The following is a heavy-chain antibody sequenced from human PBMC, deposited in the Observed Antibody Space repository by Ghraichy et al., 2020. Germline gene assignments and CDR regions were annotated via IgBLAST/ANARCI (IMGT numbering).Heavy chain of an antibody. CDR3: ARVEAGGTFDY. CDR2: IIPIFGTA. J-gene: IGHJ4*02. D-gene: IGHD1-1*01. V-gene: IGHV1-69*06. CDR1: GGTFSSYA. Sequence: SVKVSCKASGGTFSSYAISWVRQAPGQGLEWMGGIIPIFGTANYAQKFEGRVTITADKSTSTAYMELSSLRSEDTAVYYCARVEAGGTFDYWGQGTLVTVSS.